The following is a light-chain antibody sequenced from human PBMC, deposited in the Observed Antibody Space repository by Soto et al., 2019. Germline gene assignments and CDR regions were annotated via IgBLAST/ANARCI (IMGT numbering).Light chain of an antibody. V-gene: IGKV3D-20*02. CDR1: QSVTSTY. CDR2: GAS. Sequence: EIVLTQSPGTLSLSPGERATLSCRASQSVTSTYLAWYQQKPGQAPRLLISGASSRATGVPDRFSGNGSGTDFTLTITGLEPEDFAVYYCQQRSNWPPLTFDGGTKVEIK. J-gene: IGKJ4*01. CDR3: QQRSNWPPLT.